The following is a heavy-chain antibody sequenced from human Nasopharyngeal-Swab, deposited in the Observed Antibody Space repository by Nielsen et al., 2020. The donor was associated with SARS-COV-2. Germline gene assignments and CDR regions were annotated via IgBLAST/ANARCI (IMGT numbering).Heavy chain of an antibody. J-gene: IGHJ4*02. CDR1: GFSFSSYA. CDR2: ISASGGST. CDR3: AKDSTMISY. V-gene: IGHV3-23*01. D-gene: IGHD3-22*01. Sequence: GESLKISCAASGFSFSSYAMSWVRQTPGKGLEWVSGISASGGSTYYADSVKGRFTISRGNSRNTLSLQMNSLRVEDTAVYYCAKDSTMISYWGQGTLVTVSS.